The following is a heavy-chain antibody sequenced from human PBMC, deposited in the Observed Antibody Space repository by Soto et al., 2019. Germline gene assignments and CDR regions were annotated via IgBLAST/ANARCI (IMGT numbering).Heavy chain of an antibody. CDR2: IRSKASNYAT. CDR3: AIEAAGFGH. CDR1: GFSFSVSS. D-gene: IGHD6-13*01. J-gene: IGHJ4*02. Sequence: EVQLVESGGGLVQPGGSMRLSCAASGFSFSVSSMHWVRQASGKGLEWLGRIRSKASNYATTYSESVRGRFIISRDDSQDKMFLQMNSLRTEVTPMYYCAIEAAGFGHWGQGTLVTVSS. V-gene: IGHV3-73*01.